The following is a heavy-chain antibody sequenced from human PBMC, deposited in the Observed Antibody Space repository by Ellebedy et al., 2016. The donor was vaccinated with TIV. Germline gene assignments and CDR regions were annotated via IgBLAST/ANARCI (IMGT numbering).Heavy chain of an antibody. J-gene: IGHJ3*02. V-gene: IGHV3-73*01. Sequence: GGSLRLXXAVSGSTFSDSGIHWVRQASGKGLEWVGRMRSKANSYATAYAASVKGRFTISRDDSKNTAYLQMNTLRDEDTAVYYCVRESHLGPPGAFDMWGQGTMVTVSS. CDR2: MRSKANSYAT. CDR3: VRESHLGPPGAFDM. D-gene: IGHD3-3*02. CDR1: GSTFSDSG.